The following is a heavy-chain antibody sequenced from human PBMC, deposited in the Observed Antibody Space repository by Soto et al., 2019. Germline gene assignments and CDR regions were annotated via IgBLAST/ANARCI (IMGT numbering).Heavy chain of an antibody. D-gene: IGHD1-1*01. V-gene: IGHV4-39*01. J-gene: IGHJ4*02. CDR3: ATTRAANDLAYY. CDR2: IHYTGNT. CDR1: GGSISSSSSY. Sequence: SETLSLTCTVSGGSISSSSSYWGWICQPPGKGLEWIGSIHYTGNTYYNPSLKSRVTISVDTSKNQFSLKLSSVTAADTAVYYCATTRAANDLAYYWGQGTLVTVSS.